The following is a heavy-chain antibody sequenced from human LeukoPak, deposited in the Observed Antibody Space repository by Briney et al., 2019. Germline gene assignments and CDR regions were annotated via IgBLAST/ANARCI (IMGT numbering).Heavy chain of an antibody. CDR1: GFTFSSYA. V-gene: IGHV3-23*01. CDR2: ISGSGGST. CDR3: AKDRGAEGWFDP. D-gene: IGHD1-26*01. Sequence: GGSLRLSCAASGFTFSSYAMSWVRQAPGKGLEWVSAISGSGGSTYYADSVKGRFTISRGNSKNTLYLQMNSLRAEDTAVYYCAKDRGAEGWFDPWGQGTLVTVSS. J-gene: IGHJ5*02.